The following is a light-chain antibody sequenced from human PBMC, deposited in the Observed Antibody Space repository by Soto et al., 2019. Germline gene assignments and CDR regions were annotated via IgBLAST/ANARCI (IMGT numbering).Light chain of an antibody. V-gene: IGKV3-15*01. CDR2: GAS. CDR1: QSVSSN. Sequence: EIGMTQSPATLSVSPGERATLSCRASQSVSSNLAWYQQKSCQAPRLLIYGASTRATGIPARFSGSRSGTEFTLTISSLQSEDFAVYYCQQYNNWPTWTFGQGTKVEIK. CDR3: QQYNNWPTWT. J-gene: IGKJ1*01.